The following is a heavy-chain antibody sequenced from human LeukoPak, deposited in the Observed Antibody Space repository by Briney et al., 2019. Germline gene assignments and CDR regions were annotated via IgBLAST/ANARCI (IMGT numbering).Heavy chain of an antibody. V-gene: IGHV3-23*01. J-gene: IGHJ4*02. CDR3: AKGGGGYLDY. CDR1: GFSSSSYG. D-gene: IGHD3-10*01. CDR2: IGPGGNT. Sequence: GGSLRLSCAASGFSSSSYGMSWVRPAPGKGLEWVSAIGPGGNTYYADSVKGRFTISRDNSKNTVYLQMNSLRAEDTEDTAVYYCAKGGGGYLDYWGQGALVIVSS.